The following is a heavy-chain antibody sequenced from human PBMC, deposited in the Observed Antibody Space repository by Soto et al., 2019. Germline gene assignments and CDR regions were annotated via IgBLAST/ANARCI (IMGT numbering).Heavy chain of an antibody. J-gene: IGHJ5*02. CDR3: ARGLYYDILTGYDWFDP. D-gene: IGHD3-9*01. CDR1: GGTFSSYA. Sequence: AASVKVSCKASGGTFSSYAISWVRQAPGQGLEWMGGIIPIFGTANYAQKFQGRVTITADESTSTAYMELSSLRSEDTAVYYCARGLYYDILTGYDWFDPWGQGTLVTVSS. CDR2: IIPIFGTA. V-gene: IGHV1-69*13.